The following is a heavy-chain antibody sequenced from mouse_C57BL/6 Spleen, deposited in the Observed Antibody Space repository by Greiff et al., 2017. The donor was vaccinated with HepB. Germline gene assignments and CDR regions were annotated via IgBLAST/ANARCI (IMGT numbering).Heavy chain of an antibody. Sequence: EVKLMESGAELVKPGASVKLSCTASGFNIKDYYMHWVKQRTEQGLEWIGRIDPEDGETKYAPKFQGKATITADTSSNTAYLQLSSLTSEDTAVYYCARAFYYDYDDYYAMDYWGQGTSVTVSS. V-gene: IGHV14-2*01. CDR1: GFNIKDYY. J-gene: IGHJ4*01. CDR2: IDPEDGET. CDR3: ARAFYYDYDDYYAMDY. D-gene: IGHD2-4*01.